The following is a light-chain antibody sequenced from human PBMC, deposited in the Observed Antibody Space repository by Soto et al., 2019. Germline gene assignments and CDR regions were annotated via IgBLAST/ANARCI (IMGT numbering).Light chain of an antibody. V-gene: IGLV1-47*01. Sequence: QPLLTQPPAASGTPGQRVTISCSGSSSNIGSNYVYWYQQLPGTAPKLLIYRNNQRPSGVPDRFSGSKSGTSASLAISGLRSEDEADYDCAAWDDSLSGSYVFGTGTKVPV. J-gene: IGLJ1*01. CDR3: AAWDDSLSGSYV. CDR2: RNN. CDR1: SSNIGSNY.